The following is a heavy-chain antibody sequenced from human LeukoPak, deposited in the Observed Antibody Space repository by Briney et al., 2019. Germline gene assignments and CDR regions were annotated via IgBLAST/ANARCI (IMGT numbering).Heavy chain of an antibody. J-gene: IGHJ4*02. V-gene: IGHV3-74*01. CDR2: ISPTGSTT. D-gene: IGHD6-6*01. CDR3: ARGPNSNWSGLDF. Sequence: GGSLRLSSTATGFSFSGHWMHWARQLPGKGLVWVSRISPTGSTTSYADSVKGRFTVSRDNAKNTLYLQVNNLRAEDTAVYYCARGPNSNWSGLDFWGQGTLLTVSS. CDR1: GFSFSGHW.